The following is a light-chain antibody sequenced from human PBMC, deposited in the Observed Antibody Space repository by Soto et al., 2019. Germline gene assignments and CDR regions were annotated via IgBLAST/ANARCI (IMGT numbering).Light chain of an antibody. CDR1: TSDIGAYDY. V-gene: IGLV2-14*01. J-gene: IGLJ2*01. Sequence: QSALAQPASVSGSPGQSITIPCTGTTSDIGAYDYVSWYQQHPGKVPKLIIFEVTKRPSGFSSRFSGSKSGNTASLTISGLQAEDEADYYCSSFAGSGTLVVFGGGTQLTVL. CDR2: EVT. CDR3: SSFAGSGTLVV.